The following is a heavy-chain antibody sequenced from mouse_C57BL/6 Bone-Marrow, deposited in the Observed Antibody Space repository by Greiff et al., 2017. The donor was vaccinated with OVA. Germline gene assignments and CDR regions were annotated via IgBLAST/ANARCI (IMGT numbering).Heavy chain of an antibody. D-gene: IGHD1-1*01. CDR2: IYPRDGST. CDR1: GYTFTDHT. CDR3: ARHYGSSYVGYFDV. J-gene: IGHJ1*03. Sequence: QVQLKESDTELVKPGASVKISCKVSGYTFTDHTIHWMKQRPEQGLEWIGYIYPRDGSTKYNEKFKGKATLTADKSSSTAYMQLSSLTSEDSAVYYCARHYGSSYVGYFDVWGTGTTVTVSS. V-gene: IGHV1-78*01.